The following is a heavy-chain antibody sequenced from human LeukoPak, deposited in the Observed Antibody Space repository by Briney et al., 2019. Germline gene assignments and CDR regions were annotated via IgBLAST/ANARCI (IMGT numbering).Heavy chain of an antibody. D-gene: IGHD4-17*01. CDR1: GGSIRSSSYY. V-gene: IGHV4-39*02. J-gene: IGHJ3*02. Sequence: PSETLSLTCAVSGGSIRSSSYYWAWIRQPPGKGLEWIMSMYYSGSRYYNWSLKSRVTISVDTSKNRFSLKLSSVTAADTAVYYCARDSVTTDAFDIWGQGTMVTVSS. CDR3: ARDSVTTDAFDI. CDR2: MYYSGSR.